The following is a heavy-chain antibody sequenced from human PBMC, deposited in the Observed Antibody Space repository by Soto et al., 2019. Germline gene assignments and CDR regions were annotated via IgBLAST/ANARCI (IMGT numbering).Heavy chain of an antibody. CDR2: IYHSGST. D-gene: IGHD2-15*01. Sequence: LSLTCAVSGYSISSGYYWGWIRQPPGKGLEWIGRIYHSGSTYYNPSLKSRVTISVDTSKNQFSLKLSSVTAADTAVYYCARDPGYCSGGSCYSEGFDYWGQGTLVTVSS. V-gene: IGHV4-38-2*02. CDR1: GYSISSGYY. CDR3: ARDPGYCSGGSCYSEGFDY. J-gene: IGHJ4*02.